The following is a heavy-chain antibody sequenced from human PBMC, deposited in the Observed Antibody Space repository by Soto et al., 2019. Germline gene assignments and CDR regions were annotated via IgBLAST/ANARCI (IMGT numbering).Heavy chain of an antibody. CDR2: IYATGTT. CDR1: GASISGFY. Sequence: SETLSLTCTVSGASISGFYWSWIRKSAGKGLEWIGRIYATGTTDYNPSLKSRVMMSVDTSKKQFSLKLRSVTAADTAVYYCVRDGTKTLRDWFDPWGQGVSVTVSS. J-gene: IGHJ5*02. D-gene: IGHD1-1*01. CDR3: VRDGTKTLRDWFDP. V-gene: IGHV4-4*07.